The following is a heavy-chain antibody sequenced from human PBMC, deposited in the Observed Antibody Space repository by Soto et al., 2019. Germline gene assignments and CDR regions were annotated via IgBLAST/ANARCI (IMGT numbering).Heavy chain of an antibody. J-gene: IGHJ4*02. CDR1: GFTFDDYA. V-gene: IGHV3-9*01. CDR3: AKGPGYCSGGSCTNYFDY. CDR2: ISWNSGSI. D-gene: IGHD2-15*01. Sequence: ESGGGLVQPGRSLRLSCAASGFTFDDYAMHWVRQAPGKGLEWVSGISWNSGSIGYADSVKGRFTISRDNAKISLYLQMNSLIAEDTALYYCAKGPGYCSGGSCTNYFDYWGQGTLVTVSS.